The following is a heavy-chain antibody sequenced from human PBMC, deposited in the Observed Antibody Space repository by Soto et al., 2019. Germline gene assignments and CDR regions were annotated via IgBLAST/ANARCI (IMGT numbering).Heavy chain of an antibody. CDR3: TRGGDAYKNGH. V-gene: IGHV4-4*02. Sequence: PSETLSLTCAVSGGSISSNNWWNWVRQPPGKGLEWIGFIYHSGSTNYNPSLKSRVTMSVDTSKNQFSLKLTSVNAADTAVYYCTRGGDAYKNGHWGQGTLVTVSS. CDR2: IYHSGST. J-gene: IGHJ4*02. CDR1: GGSISSNNW. D-gene: IGHD2-21*01.